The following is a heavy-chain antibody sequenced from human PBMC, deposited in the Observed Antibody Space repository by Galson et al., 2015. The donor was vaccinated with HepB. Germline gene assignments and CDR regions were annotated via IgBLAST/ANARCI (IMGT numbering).Heavy chain of an antibody. CDR1: GYTFTSYY. CDR3: ARNVFLGQYGNKGPIDY. J-gene: IGHJ4*02. CDR2: INPNSGDA. V-gene: IGHV1-2*02. D-gene: IGHD3-3*01. Sequence: QSGAEVKKPGESLKVSCKASGYTFTSYYMHWVRQAPGQGLEWMGWINPNSGDANYAQKFQGRVTMTRDTSISTAYMELNRLTSDDTAVFYCARNVFLGQYGNKGPIDYWGQGTLVTVSS.